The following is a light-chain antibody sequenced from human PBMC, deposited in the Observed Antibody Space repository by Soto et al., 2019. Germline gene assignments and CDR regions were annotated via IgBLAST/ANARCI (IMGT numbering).Light chain of an antibody. V-gene: IGKV3-15*01. CDR1: QFVSSR. Sequence: DIVVTQSPATLPASPGERVTLSCRASQFVSSRLAWYQRRPGQVPRLLIYDTSTRAPGISARFSGSGSGTEFTLTISSLQSEDFAVYYCEEYIQWPPGMFGPGTTVDIK. CDR3: EEYIQWPPGM. J-gene: IGKJ1*01. CDR2: DTS.